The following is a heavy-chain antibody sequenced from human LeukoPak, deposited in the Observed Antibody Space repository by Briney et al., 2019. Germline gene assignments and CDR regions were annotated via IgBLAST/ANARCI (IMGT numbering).Heavy chain of an antibody. V-gene: IGHV1-18*04. Sequence: ASVKVSCKASGYAFTGYYMHWVRQAPGQGLEWMGWISAYNGNTNYAQKLQGRVTMTTDTSTSTAYMELRSLRSDDTAVYYCARDDYGDYYDYWGRGTLVTVSS. J-gene: IGHJ4*02. D-gene: IGHD4-17*01. CDR2: ISAYNGNT. CDR1: GYAFTGYY. CDR3: ARDDYGDYYDY.